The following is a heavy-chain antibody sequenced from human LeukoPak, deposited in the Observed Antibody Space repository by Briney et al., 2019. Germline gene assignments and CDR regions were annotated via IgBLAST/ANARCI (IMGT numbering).Heavy chain of an antibody. V-gene: IGHV4-38-2*02. CDR1: GYSISSGYY. Sequence: SETLSLTCTVSGYSISSGYYWGWIRQPPGKGLEWIGNIYHSGSTYYSPSLKSRVTISEDTSKNQFSLKLSSVTAADTAVYYCARVRGITLFGFAFDIWGQGTMVTVSS. D-gene: IGHD3-10*01. CDR2: IYHSGST. CDR3: ARVRGITLFGFAFDI. J-gene: IGHJ3*02.